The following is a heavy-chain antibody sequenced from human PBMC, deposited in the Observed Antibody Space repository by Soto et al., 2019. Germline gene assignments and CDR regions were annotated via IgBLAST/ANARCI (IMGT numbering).Heavy chain of an antibody. J-gene: IGHJ4*02. V-gene: IGHV4-31*03. CDR2: IYYSGST. CDR1: GGSISSGGYY. D-gene: IGHD2-15*01. Sequence: SETLSLTCTVSGGSISSGGYYWSWIRQHPGKGLEWIGYIYYSGSTYYNPSLESRVTISVDTSKNQSSLKLSSVTAADTAVYYCARDDCSGGSCYSTYWGQGTLVTVSS. CDR3: ARDDCSGGSCYSTY.